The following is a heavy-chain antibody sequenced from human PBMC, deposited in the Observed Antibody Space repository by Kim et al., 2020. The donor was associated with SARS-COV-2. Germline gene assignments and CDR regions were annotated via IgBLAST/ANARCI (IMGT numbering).Heavy chain of an antibody. CDR2: IKQDGSEK. CDR1: GFTFSSYW. V-gene: IGHV3-7*01. Sequence: GGSLRLSCAASGFTFSSYWMSWVRQAPGKGLEWVANIKQDGSEKYYVDSVKGRFTISRDNAKNSLYLQMNSLRAEDTAVYYCARERRLYYYDSSSHYFDYWGQGTLVTVSS. CDR3: ARERRLYYYDSSSHYFDY. D-gene: IGHD3-22*01. J-gene: IGHJ4*02.